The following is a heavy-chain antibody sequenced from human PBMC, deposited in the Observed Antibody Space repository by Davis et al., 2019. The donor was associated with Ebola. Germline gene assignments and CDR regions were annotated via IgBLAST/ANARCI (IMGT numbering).Heavy chain of an antibody. V-gene: IGHV3-7*01. D-gene: IGHD7-27*01. CDR1: GFTFSSYY. Sequence: GESLKISCAASGFTFSSYYMSWVRQAPGKGLEWVANIKRDGSEKYYVDSVKGRFTISRDNAKKSLYLEMNSLRAEDTAVYYCATDNWGPALWGQGTLVTVSS. CDR3: ATDNWGPAL. CDR2: IKRDGSEK. J-gene: IGHJ4*02.